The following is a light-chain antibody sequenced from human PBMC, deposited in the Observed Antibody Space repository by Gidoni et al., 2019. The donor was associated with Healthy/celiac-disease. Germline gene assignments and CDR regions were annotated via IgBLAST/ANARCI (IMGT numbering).Light chain of an antibody. CDR2: GKS. Sequence: SSELTQYPAVSVALGQTVRITCQGDSLRSYYASWYQNKPRQAPGLVIYGKSNQPSGIPDRCSCSSSGNTASLTITGAQAEDDADYYCNSRDSSWNRWVFGGGNKLTVL. V-gene: IGLV3-19*01. J-gene: IGLJ3*02. CDR3: NSRDSSWNRWV. CDR1: SLRSYY.